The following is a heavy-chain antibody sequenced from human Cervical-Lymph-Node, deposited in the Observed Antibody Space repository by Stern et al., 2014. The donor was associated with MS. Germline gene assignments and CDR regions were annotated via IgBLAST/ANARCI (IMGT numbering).Heavy chain of an antibody. Sequence: DQLVDSGGGVVQPGRSLRLSCAASGFTFRNFSMNLLRQSPAKGLQWLAAISTDGSATNYADSVKGRFTISRDNSKNTLYLEMNSLTTEDTAVFYCARDLGYWGQGTLVTVSS. CDR1: GFTFRNFS. CDR2: ISTDGSAT. CDR3: ARDLGY. J-gene: IGHJ4*02. V-gene: IGHV3-30-3*01.